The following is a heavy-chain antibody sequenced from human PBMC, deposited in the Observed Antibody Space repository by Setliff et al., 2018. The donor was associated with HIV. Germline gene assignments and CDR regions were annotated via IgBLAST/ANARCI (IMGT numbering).Heavy chain of an antibody. D-gene: IGHD3-16*01. CDR1: GFTFSNAW. CDR3: TLIPGTY. J-gene: IGHJ4*02. V-gene: IGHV3-15*01. CDR2: IKSKTDGGTT. Sequence: GGSLRLSCAASGFTFSNAWMSWVRQAPGKGLEWVGRIKSKTDGGTTDYAAPVKGRFTFSRNDSKSIAYLQMNSLKTEDSSMYYCTLIPGTYWGQGTLVTVSS.